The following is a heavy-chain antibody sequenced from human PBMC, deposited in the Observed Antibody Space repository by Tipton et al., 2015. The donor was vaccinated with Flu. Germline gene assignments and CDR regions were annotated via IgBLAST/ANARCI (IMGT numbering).Heavy chain of an antibody. D-gene: IGHD3-10*02. Sequence: TLSLTCSVSGYSIRSAYYWGWVRRPPGKGLEWIGTIYHSGTTYYNPSLKSRLTISVDTSKNQFSLRLSSVTAADTAAYYCARHTGDSVRGVIDYWGQGTLVTVPS. CDR3: ARHTGDSVRGVIDY. CDR1: GYSIRSAYY. J-gene: IGHJ4*02. V-gene: IGHV4-38-2*01. CDR2: IYHSGTT.